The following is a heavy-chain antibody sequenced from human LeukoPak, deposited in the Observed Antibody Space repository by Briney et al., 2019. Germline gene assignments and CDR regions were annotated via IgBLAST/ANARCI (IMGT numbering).Heavy chain of an antibody. V-gene: IGHV4-39*07. CDR2: IYHSGST. J-gene: IGHJ6*03. D-gene: IGHD1-7*01. CDR3: ARTSTGTKASTYYYYMDV. CDR1: GGSISSSSYY. Sequence: SETLSLTCTVSGGSISSSSYYWGWIRQPPGKGLEWIGSIYHSGSTYYNPSLKSRVTISVDTSKNQFSLKLSSVTAADTAVYYCARTSTGTKASTYYYYMDVWGKGTTVTVSS.